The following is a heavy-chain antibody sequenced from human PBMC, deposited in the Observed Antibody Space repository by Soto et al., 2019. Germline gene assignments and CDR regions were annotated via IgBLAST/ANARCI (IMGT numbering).Heavy chain of an antibody. V-gene: IGHV3-23*01. Sequence: PGGSLRLSCAASGFTFSSYTMSWVRQAPGKRLEQVSAISGSGGSTYYADSVKGRFTISRDNSKNTQYLEMNNLRTEDKAVHDRAKTGYSSSSFYYYHYMEVCRK. CDR1: GFTFSSYT. J-gene: IGHJ6*03. CDR2: ISGSGGST. D-gene: IGHD6-6*01. CDR3: AKTGYSSSSFYYYHYMEV.